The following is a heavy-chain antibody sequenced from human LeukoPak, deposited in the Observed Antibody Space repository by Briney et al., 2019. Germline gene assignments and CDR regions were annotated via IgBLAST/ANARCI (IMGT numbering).Heavy chain of an antibody. CDR1: GFTFTSCT. D-gene: IGHD1-1*01. Sequence: QPGGSLRLSCAASGFTFTSCTMSWVRQAPGKGLESVSDIRGSGGNTYYADSVKGRFTISRDNSKNTLYLQMSSLRAEDTAVYYCAKGGSYRVQPYFDYWGQGALVTVSS. CDR3: AKGGSYRVQPYFDY. J-gene: IGHJ4*02. V-gene: IGHV3-23*01. CDR2: IRGSGGNT.